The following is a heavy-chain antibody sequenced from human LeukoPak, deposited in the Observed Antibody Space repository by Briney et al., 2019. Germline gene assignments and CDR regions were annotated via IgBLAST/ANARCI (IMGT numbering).Heavy chain of an antibody. Sequence: GSSVKVSCKATGGTFSSYAISWVRQAPGQGLEWMGRIIPILGIANYAQKFQGRVTITADKSTSTAYMELSSLRSEDTAVHYCARGAYYDSSGYYYYFDYWGQGTLVTVSS. D-gene: IGHD3-22*01. CDR3: ARGAYYDSSGYYYYFDY. CDR1: GGTFSSYA. CDR2: IIPILGIA. V-gene: IGHV1-69*04. J-gene: IGHJ4*02.